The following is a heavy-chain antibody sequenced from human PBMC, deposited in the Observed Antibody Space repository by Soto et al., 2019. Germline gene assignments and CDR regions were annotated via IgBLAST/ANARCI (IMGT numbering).Heavy chain of an antibody. CDR3: ARDAALAGEAERFDY. D-gene: IGHD2-15*01. CDR1: GDSITSNVC. CDR2: AYHNGLT. J-gene: IGHJ4*02. Sequence: QVHLQESGPGLVKPSGTLSLTCAVSGDSITSNVCWSWIRQSPGKGLEWIGEAYHNGLTNYNPSLKSRVTMSTDTSKTQFSQKMPSVTAADTAMYYCARDAALAGEAERFDYWGQGALVTVSS. V-gene: IGHV4-4*02.